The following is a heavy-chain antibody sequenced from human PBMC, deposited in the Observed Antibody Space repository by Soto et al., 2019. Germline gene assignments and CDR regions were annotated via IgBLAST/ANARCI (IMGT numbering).Heavy chain of an antibody. V-gene: IGHV3-23*01. CDR1: GFTFSSYA. CDR2: ISGSGGST. Sequence: GGSLRLSCAASGFTFSSYAMSWVRQAPGKGLEWVSAISGSGGSTYYADSVKGRFTISRDNSKNTLYLQMNSLRAEDTAVYYCIGYSYGTDFDYWGQGTLVTVSS. CDR3: IGYSYGTDFDY. D-gene: IGHD5-18*01. J-gene: IGHJ4*02.